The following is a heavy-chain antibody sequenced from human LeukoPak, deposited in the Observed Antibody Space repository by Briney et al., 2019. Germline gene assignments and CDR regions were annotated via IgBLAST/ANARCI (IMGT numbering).Heavy chain of an antibody. Sequence: SETLSLTCTVSGGSISSGSYYWSWIRQPAGKGLEWIGRIYTSGSTNYNPSLKSRVTISVDTSKNQFSLKLSSVTAADTAVYYCARGGYFDWLLSFDYWGQGTLVTVSS. D-gene: IGHD3-9*01. CDR1: GGSISSGSYY. CDR3: ARGGYFDWLLSFDY. CDR2: IYTSGST. J-gene: IGHJ4*02. V-gene: IGHV4-61*02.